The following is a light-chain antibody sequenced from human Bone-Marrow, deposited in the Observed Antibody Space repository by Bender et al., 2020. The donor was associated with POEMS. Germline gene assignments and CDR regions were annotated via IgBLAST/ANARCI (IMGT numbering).Light chain of an antibody. CDR2: DVS. V-gene: IGLV2-14*01. Sequence: QSVLTQPPSVSGTPGQRVTISCSGSGSNIGGYPVNWYQQHPGKAPKLMIYDVSNRPSGVSNRFSGSKSGNTASLTISGLQAEDEADYYCSSYTSSSPLFGGGTKLSVL. CDR1: GSNIGGYP. J-gene: IGLJ2*01. CDR3: SSYTSSSPL.